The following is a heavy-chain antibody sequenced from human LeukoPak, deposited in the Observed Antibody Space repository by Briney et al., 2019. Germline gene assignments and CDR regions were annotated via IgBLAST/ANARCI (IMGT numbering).Heavy chain of an antibody. Sequence: GGSLRLSCAASGFTFSSYNMNWVRQAPGKGLEWVSYISSSSSNIDYADSVKGRFTISRHNAKNSLFLQMNCLRAEDTAVYYCARDLDYVHALDIWGQGTVVTVSS. D-gene: IGHD4-17*01. CDR3: ARDLDYVHALDI. J-gene: IGHJ3*02. CDR1: GFTFSSYN. CDR2: ISSSSSNI. V-gene: IGHV3-48*01.